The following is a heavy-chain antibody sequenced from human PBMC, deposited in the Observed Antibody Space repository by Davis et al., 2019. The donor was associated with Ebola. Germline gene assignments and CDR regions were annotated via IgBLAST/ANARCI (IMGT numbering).Heavy chain of an antibody. D-gene: IGHD2-15*01. CDR3: ARENRYCSGGSCYQIDY. CDR2: IYYSGST. V-gene: IGHV4-39*07. Sequence: PSETLSLTCTVSGGSISSSSYYWGWIRQPPGKGLEWIGSIYYSGSTYYNPSLKSRVTISVDTSKNQFSLKLSSVTAADTAVYYCARENRYCSGGSCYQIDYWGQGTLVTVSS. CDR1: GGSISSSSYY. J-gene: IGHJ4*02.